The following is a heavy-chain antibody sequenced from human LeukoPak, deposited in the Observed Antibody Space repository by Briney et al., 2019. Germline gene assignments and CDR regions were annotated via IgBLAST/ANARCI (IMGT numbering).Heavy chain of an antibody. V-gene: IGHV3-49*03. D-gene: IGHD3-10*01. CDR3: TRDRSWFGELYSNWFDP. Sequence: PGGALRLSCTASGFTFGDYAMSCFRQAPGKGLGWGGFIRSKAYGGTTEYAASVKGRFTISRDDSKDIAYLQMNSLKTEDTAVYYCTRDRSWFGELYSNWFDPWGQGTLVTVSS. CDR1: GFTFGDYA. CDR2: IRSKAYGGTT. J-gene: IGHJ5*02.